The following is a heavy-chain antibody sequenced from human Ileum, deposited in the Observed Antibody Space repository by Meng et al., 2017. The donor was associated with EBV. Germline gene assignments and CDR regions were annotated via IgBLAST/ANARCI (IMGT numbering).Heavy chain of an antibody. D-gene: IGHD3-10*01. CDR1: HYSFSSYT. CDR2: ISAYNGET. CDR3: ARERWYYGSGNYHPCDY. Sequence: QIQLVQSGPEVKKPGASVKVSCKASHYSFSSYTINWVRQAPGQGLEWMGRISAYNGETRYAQKFQGRVTFSTDSSTDTAYMELRSLRSDDTAIYYCARERWYYGSGNYHPCDYWSQGTLVTVSS. V-gene: IGHV1-18*04. J-gene: IGHJ4*02.